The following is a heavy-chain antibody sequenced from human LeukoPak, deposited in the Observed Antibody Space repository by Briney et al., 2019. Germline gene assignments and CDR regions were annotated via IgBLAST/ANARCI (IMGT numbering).Heavy chain of an antibody. D-gene: IGHD1-26*01. CDR2: IYWNDDK. J-gene: IGHJ4*02. CDR3: ARLYSGTYYESLGYDY. Sequence: SGPTLVNPTQTLTLTCTFSGFSLSTSGLGVGWIRQPPGKALEWLALIYWNDDKRYNPSLKSRLTITKDTSKNQVVLTMSSMDPVDTATYYCARLYSGTYYESLGYDYWGQGTLVTVSS. CDR1: GFSLSTSGLG. V-gene: IGHV2-5*01.